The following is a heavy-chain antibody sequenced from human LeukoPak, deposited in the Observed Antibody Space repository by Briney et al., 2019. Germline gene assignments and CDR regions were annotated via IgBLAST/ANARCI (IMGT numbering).Heavy chain of an antibody. CDR1: GYTFSDYY. J-gene: IGHJ4*02. Sequence: ASVKVSCKASGYTFSDYYIHWVRQAPGQGLEWVGWINPNSGGTDSAQKLQGRVTMTRDTSISATYMELRTLTSDDTAVYYCARGTRGNYSSIHDWGQGTLVTVSS. D-gene: IGHD1-26*01. CDR2: INPNSGGT. V-gene: IGHV1-2*02. CDR3: ARGTRGNYSSIHD.